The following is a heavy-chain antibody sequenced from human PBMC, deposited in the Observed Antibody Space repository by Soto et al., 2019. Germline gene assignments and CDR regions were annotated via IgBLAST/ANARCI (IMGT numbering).Heavy chain of an antibody. V-gene: IGHV1-58*02. Sequence: SVKVSCKASGFTFTSSAMQWVRQARGQHLEWIGWIVVGSGNTNYAQKFQERVTITRDMSTSTAYMELSSLRSEDTAVYYCAATAYYDFWSGSLTDAFDIWGQGTMVTVSS. CDR1: GFTFTSSA. CDR3: AATAYYDFWSGSLTDAFDI. D-gene: IGHD3-3*01. J-gene: IGHJ3*02. CDR2: IVVGSGNT.